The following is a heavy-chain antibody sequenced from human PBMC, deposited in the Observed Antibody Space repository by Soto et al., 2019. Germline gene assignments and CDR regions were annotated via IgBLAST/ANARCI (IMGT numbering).Heavy chain of an antibody. Sequence: SQTLSLTCAISGYSVSSNSAAWNWIRQSPSRGLEWLGRTYYRSKWYNDYAVSVKSRITINPDTSKNQFSLQLNSVTPEDTDVYYCARDNRSQVAGTFVPCDSWGQGRQVSVSS. CDR3: ARDNRSQVAGTFVPCDS. J-gene: IGHJ3*02. D-gene: IGHD6-19*01. CDR2: TYYRSKWYN. CDR1: GYSVSSNSAA. V-gene: IGHV6-1*01.